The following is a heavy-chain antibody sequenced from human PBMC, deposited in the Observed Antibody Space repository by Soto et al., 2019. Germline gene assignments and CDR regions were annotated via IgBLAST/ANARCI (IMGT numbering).Heavy chain of an antibody. CDR1: GFTFSSYS. D-gene: IGHD3-10*01. CDR3: VSACEGSVSYYNY. V-gene: IGHV3-21*01. Sequence: GGSLRLSCAASGFTFSSYSMNWVRQAPGKGLEWVSSISSSSSYTYYADSVKGRFTISRDNAKNSLYLQMNSLRAEDTAVYYCVSACEGSVSYYNYWGQGTLVTVSS. J-gene: IGHJ4*02. CDR2: ISSSSSYT.